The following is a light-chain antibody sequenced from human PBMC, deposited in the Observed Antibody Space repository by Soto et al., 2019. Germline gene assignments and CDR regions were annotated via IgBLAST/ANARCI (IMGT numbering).Light chain of an antibody. J-gene: IGLJ1*01. CDR2: EVS. CDR1: GSDVGGYNY. V-gene: IGLV2-14*01. CDR3: SSYTSSSTLYV. Sequence: QSGLTQPASVSGSPGQSSTISCTGTGSDVGGYNYVSWYQQHPGKAPKLMIYEVSNRPSGVSNRFSGSKSGNTASLTISGLQAEDEADYYCSSYTSSSTLYVFGTGTKVTVL.